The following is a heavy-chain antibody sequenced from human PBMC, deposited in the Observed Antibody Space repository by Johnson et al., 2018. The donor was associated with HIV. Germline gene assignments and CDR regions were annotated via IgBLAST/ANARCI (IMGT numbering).Heavy chain of an antibody. V-gene: IGHV3-23*04. J-gene: IGHJ3*01. CDR1: GFTFSSYA. D-gene: IGHD3-16*01. CDR2: ISGSGGST. Sequence: EVQLVESGGGVVQPGGSLRLSCAVSGFTFSSYAMSWVRQAPGKGLEWVSAISGSGGSTYYADSVKGRFTISRDNSKNTLYLQMKTLRAEDTAIYYCAREKEMTRLGAFDVWGQGTMVTVSS. CDR3: AREKEMTRLGAFDV.